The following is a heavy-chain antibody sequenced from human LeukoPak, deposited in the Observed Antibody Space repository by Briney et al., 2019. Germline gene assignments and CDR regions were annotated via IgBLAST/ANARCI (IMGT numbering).Heavy chain of an antibody. Sequence: SETLSLTCAVYGGSFSGYYWSWIRQPPGKGLEWIGEINHSGGTNYNPSLKSRVTISVDTSKNQFSLKLSSVTAADTAVYYCARGQWYRVSSSWYVYWGQGTLVTVSS. CDR1: GGSFSGYY. V-gene: IGHV4-34*01. J-gene: IGHJ4*02. CDR2: INHSGGT. D-gene: IGHD6-13*01. CDR3: ARGQWYRVSSSWYVY.